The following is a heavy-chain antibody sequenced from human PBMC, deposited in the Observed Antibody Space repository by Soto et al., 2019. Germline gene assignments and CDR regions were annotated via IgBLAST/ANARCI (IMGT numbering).Heavy chain of an antibody. J-gene: IGHJ4*02. CDR1: GYTFITYG. CDR3: ARGPTDYYDNSGDYSLYY. CDR2: ISTYNGDT. D-gene: IGHD3-22*01. Sequence: QVQLVQSGAEVKEPGASVKVSCKASGYTFITYGMSWVRQAPGQGLDWMGWISTYNGDTKYADRLQGSVTMTPDTTTGTAYMELRSLRSDDTAVYYCARGPTDYYDNSGDYSLYYWGQGTLVTVSS. V-gene: IGHV1-18*01.